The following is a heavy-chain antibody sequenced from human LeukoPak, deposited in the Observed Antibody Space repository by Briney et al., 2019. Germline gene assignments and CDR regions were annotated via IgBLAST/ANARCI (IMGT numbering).Heavy chain of an antibody. CDR3: ARGLGVATNDYYYYMDV. CDR2: IYYSGST. J-gene: IGHJ6*03. V-gene: IGHV4-59*01. D-gene: IGHD5-12*01. Sequence: SETLSLTCTVSGGSISSYYWSWIRQPPGKGLEWIGYIYYSGSTNYNPSLKSRVTISVDTSKNQFTLKLSSVTAADTAVYYCARGLGVATNDYYYYMDVWGKGTTVTVSS. CDR1: GGSISSYY.